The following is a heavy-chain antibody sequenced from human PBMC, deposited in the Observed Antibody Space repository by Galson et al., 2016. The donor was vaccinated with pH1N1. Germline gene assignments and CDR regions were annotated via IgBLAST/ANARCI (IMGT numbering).Heavy chain of an antibody. V-gene: IGHV5-10-1*01. Sequence: SGAEVKEPGESLTISCKGSASSFTSYWISWVRQMPGKGLEWMGRINPRDSYTDYSPSFQGHVTISTDEPISTAYLKWSTLKASDTAIYYCVTGPSPDYWGQGTLVIVSS. CDR3: VTGPSPDY. CDR2: INPRDSYT. CDR1: ASSFTSYW. J-gene: IGHJ4*02.